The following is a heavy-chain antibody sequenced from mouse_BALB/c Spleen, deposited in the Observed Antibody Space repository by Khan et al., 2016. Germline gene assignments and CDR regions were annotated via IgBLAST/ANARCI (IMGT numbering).Heavy chain of an antibody. CDR3: AKLTGTREDMDY. D-gene: IGHD4-1*01. CDR2: IYPGDGDT. J-gene: IGHJ4*01. V-gene: IGHV1-80*01. Sequence: QVQLQQSGAELVRPGSSVKISCKASGYAFSSYWMNWVKQRPGQGLEWIGQIYPGDGDTNYNGKFKGKATLTADKSSSTAYMQLSSLTSEDSAVFCCAKLTGTREDMDYWGQGTSVAVSA. CDR1: GYAFSSYW.